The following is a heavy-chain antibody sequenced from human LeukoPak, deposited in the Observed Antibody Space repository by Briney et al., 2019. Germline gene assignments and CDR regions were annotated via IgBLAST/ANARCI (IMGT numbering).Heavy chain of an antibody. CDR2: INHSGST. CDR1: GGSFSGFY. J-gene: IGHJ4*02. V-gene: IGHV4-34*01. Sequence: PSETLSLTCAVYGGSFSGFYWSWIRQPPGKGLEWIGEINHSGSTNYNPSLKSRVTISVDTSKNQFSLKLSSVTAADTAVYYCARYGRGLDYWGQGTLVTVSS. CDR3: ARYGRGLDY. D-gene: IGHD3-10*01.